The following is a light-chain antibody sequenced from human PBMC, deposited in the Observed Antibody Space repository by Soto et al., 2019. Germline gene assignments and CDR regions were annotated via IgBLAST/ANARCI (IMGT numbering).Light chain of an antibody. Sequence: EIVLTQSPATLSLSPGERATLSCRASQSVGGYLDWYQQKPGQAPRLLIYDASNRASDIPAKFSGSGSGTDFTLTTSSLEPEDLAVYYCHQRSNWPPLSFGGGKKVEIK. J-gene: IGKJ4*01. CDR2: DAS. CDR3: HQRSNWPPLS. CDR1: QSVGGY. V-gene: IGKV3-11*01.